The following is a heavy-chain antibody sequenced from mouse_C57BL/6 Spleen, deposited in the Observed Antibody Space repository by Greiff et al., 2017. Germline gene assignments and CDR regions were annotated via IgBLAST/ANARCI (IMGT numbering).Heavy chain of an antibody. CDR1: GYTFTDYY. D-gene: IGHD2-2*01. J-gene: IGHJ4*01. Sequence: VQLQQSGPELVKPGASVKISCKASGYTFTDYYMNWVKQSHGKSLEWIGDINPNNGGTSYNQKFKGKATLTVDKSSSTAYMELRSLTSEDSAVYYCARGDYGYDYAMDYWGQGTSVTVSS. V-gene: IGHV1-26*01. CDR2: INPNNGGT. CDR3: ARGDYGYDYAMDY.